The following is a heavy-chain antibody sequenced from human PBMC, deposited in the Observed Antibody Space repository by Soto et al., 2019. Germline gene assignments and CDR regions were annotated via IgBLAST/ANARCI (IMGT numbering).Heavy chain of an antibody. CDR2: IYYSGST. D-gene: IGHD2-2*01. J-gene: IGHJ5*02. CDR1: GGSISSGGYY. Sequence: PSETLSLTCTVSGGSISSGGYYWSWIRQHPGKGLEWIGYIYYSGSTNYNPSLKSRVTISVDTSKNQFSLKLSSVTAADTAVYYCARSLVPAARNWFDPWGQGTLVTVSS. V-gene: IGHV4-61*08. CDR3: ARSLVPAARNWFDP.